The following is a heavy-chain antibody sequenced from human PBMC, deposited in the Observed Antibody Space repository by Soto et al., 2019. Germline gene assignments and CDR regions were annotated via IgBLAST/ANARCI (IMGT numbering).Heavy chain of an antibody. CDR3: ARGGSGYTWFNEF. D-gene: IGHD3-22*01. CDR1: GGLFSSYP. CDR2: IIPVFQTA. V-gene: IGHV1-69*01. Sequence: QEQLVQSGAEVKKPGSSVKVSCKASGGLFSSYPISWVRQVPGQGLEWMGGIIPVFQTAYYTQRFQGRVTITADGSQNTAYVAVSGLRSGDTATYYGARGGSGYTWFNEFWGQGTLVTVSS. J-gene: IGHJ4*02.